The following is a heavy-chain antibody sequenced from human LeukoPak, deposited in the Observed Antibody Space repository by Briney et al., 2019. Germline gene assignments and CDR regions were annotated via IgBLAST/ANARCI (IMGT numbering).Heavy chain of an antibody. D-gene: IGHD6-13*01. V-gene: IGHV1-2*02. CDR2: INPNSGGT. CDR3: ARIQPRIAAAFDY. Sequence: GASVKVSRKASGYTFTGYYMHWVRQAPGQGLEWMGWINPNSGGTNYAQKFQGRVTMTRDTSISTAYMELSRLRSDDTAVYYCARIQPRIAAAFDYWGQGTLVTVYS. CDR1: GYTFTGYY. J-gene: IGHJ4*02.